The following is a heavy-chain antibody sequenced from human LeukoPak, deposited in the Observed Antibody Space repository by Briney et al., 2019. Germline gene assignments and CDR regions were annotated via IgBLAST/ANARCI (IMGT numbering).Heavy chain of an antibody. CDR3: ARVFRYSSSFQH. CDR1: GGSFSGYY. V-gene: IGHV4-34*01. CDR2: INHSGST. D-gene: IGHD6-13*01. J-gene: IGHJ1*01. Sequence: SETLSLTCAVYGGSFSGYYWSWIRQPPGKGLEWIGEINHSGSTNYNPSLKSRVTISVDTSKNQFSLKLSSVTAADTAVYYCARVFRYSSSFQHWGQGTLVTVSS.